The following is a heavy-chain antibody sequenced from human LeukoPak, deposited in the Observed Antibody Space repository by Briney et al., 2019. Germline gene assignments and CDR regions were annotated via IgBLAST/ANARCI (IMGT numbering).Heavy chain of an antibody. CDR1: GFTFSEFW. Sequence: GGSLRLSCVASGFTFSEFWMSWVRQAPGKGLEWLANIKEDGSKKYYVDSVKGRFTISRDNAKNSVFLQMNSLRNEDTAVYYSVRDAVTAYWGQGTLVTVSS. CDR2: IKEDGSKK. D-gene: IGHD2-21*02. CDR3: VRDAVTAY. J-gene: IGHJ4*02. V-gene: IGHV3-7*01.